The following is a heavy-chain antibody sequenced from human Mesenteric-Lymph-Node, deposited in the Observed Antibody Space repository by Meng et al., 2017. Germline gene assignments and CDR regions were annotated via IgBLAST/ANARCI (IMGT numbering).Heavy chain of an antibody. CDR3: AREVGYCSSTSCLAGHYYYYGMDV. CDR1: GYTFTSYA. D-gene: IGHD2-2*01. V-gene: IGHV1-18*01. Sequence: ASVKVSCKASGYTFTSYAMNWVRQAPGQGLEWMGWISAYNGNTNYAQKLQGRVTMTTDTSTSTAYMELRSLRSDDTAVYYCAREVGYCSSTSCLAGHYYYYGMDVWGQGTTVTVSS. J-gene: IGHJ6*02. CDR2: ISAYNGNT.